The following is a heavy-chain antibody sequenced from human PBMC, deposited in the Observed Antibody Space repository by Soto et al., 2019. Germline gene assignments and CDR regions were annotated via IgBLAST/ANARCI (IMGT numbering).Heavy chain of an antibody. CDR1: SGSISSSNW. D-gene: IGHD4-4*01. J-gene: IGHJ6*03. V-gene: IGHV4-4*02. CDR2: IYHSGST. Sequence: QVQLQESGPGLVKPSGTLSLTCAVSSGSISSSNWWSWVRQPPGKGLEWIGEIYHSGSTNYNPYLKSRLTISVDKSKKQFSLKLSSVDAADTAVYYCSRDNYRTKGGYYYYFMYLLGKGTTVTVSS. CDR3: SRDNYRTKGGYYYYFMYL.